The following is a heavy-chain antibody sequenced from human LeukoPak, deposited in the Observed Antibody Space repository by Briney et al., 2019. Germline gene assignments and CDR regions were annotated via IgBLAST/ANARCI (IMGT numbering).Heavy chain of an antibody. CDR1: GFTLTSDS. CDR2: ISSGATAT. V-gene: IGHV3-48*04. CDR3: AKGTVGAKY. Sequence: GGSLRLSCAASGFTLTSDSMNWVRQAPGKGLEWISYISSGATATYYADSVKGRFTISRDNAKNSLYLQMNSLRVDDTAVYYCAKGTVGAKYWGQGTLVIVSS. D-gene: IGHD1-26*01. J-gene: IGHJ4*02.